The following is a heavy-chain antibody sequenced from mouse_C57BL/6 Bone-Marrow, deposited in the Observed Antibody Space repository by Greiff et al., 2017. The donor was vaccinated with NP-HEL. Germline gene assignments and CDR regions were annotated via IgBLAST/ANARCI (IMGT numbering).Heavy chain of an antibody. D-gene: IGHD1-1*01. CDR3: ATAYYYGSSAFAY. V-gene: IGHV5-6*01. CDR2: ISSGGSYT. J-gene: IGHJ3*01. Sequence: EVKLVESGGDLVKPGGSLKLSCAASGFTFSSYGMSWVRQTPDKRLEWVATISSGGSYTYYPDSVKGRFTISRDNAKNTLYLQMSSLKSEDTAMYYCATAYYYGSSAFAYWGQGTLVTVS. CDR1: GFTFSSYG.